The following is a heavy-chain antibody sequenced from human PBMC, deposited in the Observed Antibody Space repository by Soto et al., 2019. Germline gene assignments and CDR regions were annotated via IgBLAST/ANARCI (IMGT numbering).Heavy chain of an antibody. D-gene: IGHD3-9*01. V-gene: IGHV4-4*02. CDR1: GGSISIRNW. J-gene: IGHJ6*01. CDR3: ASRVTIFPYYYGMDV. Sequence: SETLGITCAFSGGSISIRNWWSCFRQPPGKGLEWIGEIYHSGSTNYNPSLKSRVTISVDKSKNQFSLKLSSVTAADTAVYYCASRVTIFPYYYGMDVWGQGTTVTVSS. CDR2: IYHSGST.